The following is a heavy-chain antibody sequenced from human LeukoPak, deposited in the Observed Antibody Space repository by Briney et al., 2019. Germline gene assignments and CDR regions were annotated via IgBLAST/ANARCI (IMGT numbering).Heavy chain of an antibody. J-gene: IGHJ4*02. CDR1: GDSVSSNSAA. CDR2: TYYRSKWYN. V-gene: IGHV6-1*01. CDR3: ARRDGSSGYKYFDY. Sequence: SQTLSLTCAISGDSVSSNSAAWNWIRQSPSRGLEWLGRTYYRSKWYNDYAVSVKSRITINPDTSKNQFSLQLNSVTPGDTAVYYCARRDGSSGYKYFDYWGQGTLVTVSS. D-gene: IGHD3-22*01.